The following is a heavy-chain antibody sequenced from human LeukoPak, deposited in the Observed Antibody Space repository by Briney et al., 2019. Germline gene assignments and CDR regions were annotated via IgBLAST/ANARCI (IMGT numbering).Heavy chain of an antibody. V-gene: IGHV3-9*03. Sequence: GRSLRLSCAASGLTFDDYAMHWVRQAPGKGLEWVSGISWNSGSIGYADSVKGRFTISRDNAKNSLCLQMNSLRAEDMALYYCAKASGHIVVVPAFDYWGQGTLVTVSS. CDR3: AKASGHIVVVPAFDY. J-gene: IGHJ4*02. CDR2: ISWNSGSI. CDR1: GLTFDDYA. D-gene: IGHD2-2*01.